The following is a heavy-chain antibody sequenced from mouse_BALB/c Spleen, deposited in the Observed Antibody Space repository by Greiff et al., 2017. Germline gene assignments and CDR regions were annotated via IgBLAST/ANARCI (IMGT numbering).Heavy chain of an antibody. Sequence: QVQLKESGAELVRPGASVTLSCKASGYTFTDYEMHWVKQTPVHGLEWIGAIDPETGGTAYNQKFKGKATLTADKSSSTAYMELRSLTSEDSAVYYCTSYFYAMDYWGQGTSVTVSS. D-gene: IGHD2-10*01. J-gene: IGHJ4*01. CDR1: GYTFTDYE. V-gene: IGHV1-15*01. CDR3: TSYFYAMDY. CDR2: IDPETGGT.